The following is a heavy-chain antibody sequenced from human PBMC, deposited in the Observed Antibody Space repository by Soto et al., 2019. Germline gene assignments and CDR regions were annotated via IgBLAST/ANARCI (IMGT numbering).Heavy chain of an antibody. CDR1: GGSIRSSY. J-gene: IGHJ3*02. D-gene: IGHD2-2*01. CDR3: ARELGFCSSTNCYLGAFDI. CDR2: FYNNGIT. V-gene: IGHV4-4*07. Sequence: SETLSLTCTVSGGSIRSSYWSWIRQPAGKGLEWIGRFYNNGITNYNPSLKSRVTMSVDTSNNQFSLKLSSVTAADTAIYFCARELGFCSSTNCYLGAFDIWSQGTMVTVSS.